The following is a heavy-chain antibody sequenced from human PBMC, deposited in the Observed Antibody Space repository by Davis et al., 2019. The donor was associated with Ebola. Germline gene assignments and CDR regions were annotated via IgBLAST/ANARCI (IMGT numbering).Heavy chain of an antibody. Sequence: ASVKVSCKASGYTLGSYYMHWVRQAPGQGLEWMGIINPSGGSTGYAQKFQGRVTMTSDTSTSTLYMELSSLRSEDTALYYCARGYFLEGSGNFDYWGQGTLVTVSS. CDR1: GYTLGSYY. J-gene: IGHJ4*02. D-gene: IGHD3-10*01. CDR2: INPSGGST. V-gene: IGHV1-46*01. CDR3: ARGYFLEGSGNFDY.